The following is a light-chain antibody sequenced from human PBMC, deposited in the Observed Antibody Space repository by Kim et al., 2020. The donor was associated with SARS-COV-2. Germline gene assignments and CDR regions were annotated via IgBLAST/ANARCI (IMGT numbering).Light chain of an antibody. J-gene: IGLJ2*01. Sequence: SPGQTARITCSGGALPKQYAYWYQQKPGQAPVLVIYKDSERPSGIPERFSGSSSGTTVTLTISGVQAEDEADYYCQSADSSGTHVVFGGGTKLTVL. CDR1: ALPKQY. CDR2: KDS. V-gene: IGLV3-25*03. CDR3: QSADSSGTHVV.